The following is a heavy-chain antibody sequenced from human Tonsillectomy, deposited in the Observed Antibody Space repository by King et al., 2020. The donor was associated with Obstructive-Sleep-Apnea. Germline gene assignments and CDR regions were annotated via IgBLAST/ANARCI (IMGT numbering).Heavy chain of an antibody. CDR3: AKDMRSSTSTYFDS. J-gene: IGHJ4*02. D-gene: IGHD2-2*01. V-gene: IGHV3-43D*03. Sequence: VQLVESGGVVVQPGGSLRLSCAASGFTFEDYAMHWVRQAPGKGLEWVSLISWDGGSIYYADSVRVRFTISRNNSKNPLYLQMYSRTAEDTAFYYCAKDMRSSTSTYFDSWGGGTLVTVSS. CDR2: ISWDGGSI. CDR1: GFTFEDYA.